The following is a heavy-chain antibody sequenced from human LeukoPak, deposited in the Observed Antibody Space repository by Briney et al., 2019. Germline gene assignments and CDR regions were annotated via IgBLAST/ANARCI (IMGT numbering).Heavy chain of an antibody. D-gene: IGHD4-17*01. CDR3: ARGYGDYYYYMDV. J-gene: IGHJ6*03. V-gene: IGHV4-61*02. Sequence: SQTLSLTCTVSGGSTSSGSYYWSWIRQPAGKGLEWIGRIYTSGSTNYNHSLKSRVTISVNTSKNQFSLKLSSVTAADTAVYYCARGYGDYYYYMDVWGKGTTVTVSS. CDR1: GGSTSSGSYY. CDR2: IYTSGST.